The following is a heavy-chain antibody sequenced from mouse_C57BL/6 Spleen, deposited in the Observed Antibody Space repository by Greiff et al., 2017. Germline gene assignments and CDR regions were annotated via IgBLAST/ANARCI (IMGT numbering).Heavy chain of an antibody. CDR3: ARNRITTVVATDYYAMDD. Sequence: VKLQESGAELARPGASVKLSCKASGYTFTSYGISWVKQRTGQGLEWIGEIYPRSGNTYYNEKFKGKATLTADKSSSTAYMELRSLTSEDSAVYFCARNRITTVVATDYYAMDDWGQGTSVTVSS. V-gene: IGHV1-81*01. D-gene: IGHD1-1*01. CDR2: IYPRSGNT. J-gene: IGHJ4*01. CDR1: GYTFTSYG.